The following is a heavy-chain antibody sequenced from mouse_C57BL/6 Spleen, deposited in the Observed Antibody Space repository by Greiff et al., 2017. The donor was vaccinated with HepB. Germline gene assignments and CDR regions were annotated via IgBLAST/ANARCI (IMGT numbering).Heavy chain of an antibody. V-gene: IGHV5-17*01. CDR3: ARPEVFYYAMDY. Sequence: EVMLVESGGGLVKPGGSLKLSCAASGFTFSDYGMHWVRQAPEKGLEWVAYISSGSSTIYYADTVKGRFTISRDNAKNTLFLQMTSLRSEDTAMYYCARPEVFYYAMDYWGQGTSVTVSS. CDR2: ISSGSSTI. J-gene: IGHJ4*01. CDR1: GFTFSDYG.